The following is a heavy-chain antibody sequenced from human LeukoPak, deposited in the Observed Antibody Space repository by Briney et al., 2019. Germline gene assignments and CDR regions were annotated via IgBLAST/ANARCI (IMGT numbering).Heavy chain of an antibody. J-gene: IGHJ6*02. D-gene: IGHD4-23*01. CDR2: ISYDGSNK. Sequence: GGSLRLSCAASGFTFSSYAIHWVRQAPGKGLEWVAVISYDGSNKYYADSVKGRFTISRDNSKNMLYLQTNSLRAEDTAVYYCARDRGYGGNSVGYYGMDVWGQGTTVTVSS. CDR1: GFTFSSYA. V-gene: IGHV3-30-3*01. CDR3: ARDRGYGGNSVGYYGMDV.